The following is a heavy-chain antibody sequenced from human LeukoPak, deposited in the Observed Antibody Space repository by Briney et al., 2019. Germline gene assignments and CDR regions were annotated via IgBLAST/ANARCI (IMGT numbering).Heavy chain of an antibody. CDR1: GFTFSSYA. Sequence: PGGSLRLSCPASGFTFSSYAMSWVRQAPGKGLEWVSAISGSGGSTYYADSVKGRFTISRDNSKNTLYLQMNSLRAEDTAVYYCAKVWDYGVRGAYYFDYWGQGTLVTVSS. V-gene: IGHV3-23*01. J-gene: IGHJ4*02. D-gene: IGHD4-17*01. CDR2: ISGSGGST. CDR3: AKVWDYGVRGAYYFDY.